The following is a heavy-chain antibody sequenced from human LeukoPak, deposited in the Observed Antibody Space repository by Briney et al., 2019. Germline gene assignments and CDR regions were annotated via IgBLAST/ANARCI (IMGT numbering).Heavy chain of an antibody. V-gene: IGHV3-48*03. CDR2: ISGSGSNI. CDR3: ARESNGYSFDY. Sequence: GGSLRLSCAASGFTFNNYEMNWVRQAPGKGLEWVSYISGSGSNIYYADSVKGRFTISRGNAKNSLYLQMNSLRAEDTAVYYCARESNGYSFDYWGQGTLVTVSS. J-gene: IGHJ4*02. CDR1: GFTFNNYE. D-gene: IGHD5-24*01.